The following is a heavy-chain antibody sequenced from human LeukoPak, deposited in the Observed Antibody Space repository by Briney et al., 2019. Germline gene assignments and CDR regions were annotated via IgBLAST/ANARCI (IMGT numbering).Heavy chain of an antibody. J-gene: IGHJ5*02. Sequence: GGSLRLSCAASGFTFSSYWMHWVRQAPGKGLVWVSRINSDGSSTSYADSVKGRFTISRDNAKNTLYLQMNSLRAEDTAVYYCARVPRSSSRWFDPWGQGTLVTVSS. V-gene: IGHV3-74*01. CDR2: INSDGSST. D-gene: IGHD6-6*01. CDR3: ARVPRSSSRWFDP. CDR1: GFTFSSYW.